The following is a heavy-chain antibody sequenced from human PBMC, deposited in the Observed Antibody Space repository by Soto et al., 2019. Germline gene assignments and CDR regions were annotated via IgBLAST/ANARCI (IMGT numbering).Heavy chain of an antibody. CDR3: AKDLGYSYAHAPLDY. Sequence: EVQLLESGGGLGQPGGSLRLSCAASGFTFSSYAMSWVRQAPGKGLEWVSAISGSGGSTYYADSVKGRFTISRDNSKNTLYLQMISLRAEDTAVYYCAKDLGYSYAHAPLDYRVQGTLVTVSS. CDR2: ISGSGGST. CDR1: GFTFSSYA. J-gene: IGHJ4*02. D-gene: IGHD5-18*01. V-gene: IGHV3-23*01.